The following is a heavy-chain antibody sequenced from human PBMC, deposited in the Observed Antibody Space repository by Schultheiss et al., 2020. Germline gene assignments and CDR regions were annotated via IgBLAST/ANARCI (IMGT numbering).Heavy chain of an antibody. Sequence: SQTLSLTCTVSGGSISSSSYYWGWIRQPPGKGLEWIGYIYYSGSTNYNPSLKSRVTITIDTSKNLFSLNLTSVTAADTALYYCARVRRGGSSSWSYDYWGQGTLVTVSS. V-gene: IGHV4-61*05. CDR1: GGSISSSSYY. CDR2: IYYSGST. D-gene: IGHD6-13*01. J-gene: IGHJ4*02. CDR3: ARVRRGGSSSWSYDY.